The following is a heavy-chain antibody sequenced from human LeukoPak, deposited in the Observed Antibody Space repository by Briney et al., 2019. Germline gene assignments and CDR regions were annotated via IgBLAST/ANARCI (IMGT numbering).Heavy chain of an antibody. CDR1: GGSFSSEA. D-gene: IGHD2-15*01. Sequence: GASVKVSCKAFGGSFSSEAISWVRQAPGQGLEWMGGIIPIFGTANYAQKFQGRVTITTDESTSTAYMEVSSLRSEDTAVYYCGRKAGDCGVGSCYSIDYWGQGTLVTVSS. J-gene: IGHJ4*02. V-gene: IGHV1-69*05. CDR3: GRKAGDCGVGSCYSIDY. CDR2: IIPIFGTA.